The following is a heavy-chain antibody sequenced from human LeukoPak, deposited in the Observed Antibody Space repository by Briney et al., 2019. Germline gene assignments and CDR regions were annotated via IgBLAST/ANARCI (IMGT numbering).Heavy chain of an antibody. CDR2: IWYGGSNK. V-gene: IGHV3-30*02. J-gene: IGHJ6*03. CDR1: GFTFSSYG. D-gene: IGHD2-2*01. Sequence: GGSLRLSCAASGFTFSSYGMHWVRQAPGKGLEWVAVIWYGGSNKYYADSVKGRFTISRDNSKNTLYLQMNSLRAEDTAVYYCAKDGSEYQPLFGPSVYYYYMDVWGKGTTVTVSS. CDR3: AKDGSEYQPLFGPSVYYYYMDV.